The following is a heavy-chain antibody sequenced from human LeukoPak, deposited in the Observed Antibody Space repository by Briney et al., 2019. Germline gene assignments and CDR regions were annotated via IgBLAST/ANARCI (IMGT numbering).Heavy chain of an antibody. CDR2: ISGSGGST. CDR3: ANEDQITIFGINYYGMDV. D-gene: IGHD3-3*01. Sequence: GGSPRLSCAASGFTFSSSAMSWVRQAPGKGLEWVSGISGSGGSTYYADSVKGRFTISRDNSKNTLFLHMNSLRAEDTAVYYCANEDQITIFGINYYGMDVWGQGTTVTVSS. CDR1: GFTFSSSA. J-gene: IGHJ6*02. V-gene: IGHV3-23*01.